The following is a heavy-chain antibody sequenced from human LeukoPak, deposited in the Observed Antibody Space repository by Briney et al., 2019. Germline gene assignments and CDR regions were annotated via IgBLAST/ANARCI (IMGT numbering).Heavy chain of an antibody. CDR3: AKDGGTHFDH. CDR1: GFTFSNYN. V-gene: IGHV3-48*01. J-gene: IGHJ4*02. D-gene: IGHD1-26*01. Sequence: GGSLRLSCGASGFTFSNYNMNWVRQAPGKGLEWVSYISSSGTTISYAQSVKGRFTITRDNAQNSLTLHMNTLRADDTAVYYCAKDGGTHFDHWGQGTLVTVSS. CDR2: ISSSGTTI.